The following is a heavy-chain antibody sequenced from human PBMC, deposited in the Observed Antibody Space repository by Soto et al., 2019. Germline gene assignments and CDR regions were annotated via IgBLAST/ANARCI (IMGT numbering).Heavy chain of an antibody. CDR1: GYTFTIYP. J-gene: IGHJ4*02. CDR3: GRDWTHYDSSGPGDY. V-gene: IGHV1-3*01. Sequence: ASVKVSCKASGYTFTIYPMHWVRQAPGQGLEWMGWINAGNGDTKYSQKFQGRVTITRDTSASTAYMELSSLRSEDTAVYYCGRDWTHYDSSGPGDYWGQGTQVTVSS. D-gene: IGHD3-22*01. CDR2: INAGNGDT.